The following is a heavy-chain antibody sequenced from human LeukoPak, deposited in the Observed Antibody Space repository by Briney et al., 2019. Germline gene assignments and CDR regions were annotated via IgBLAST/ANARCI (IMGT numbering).Heavy chain of an antibody. CDR3: ARSSDSSDLGY. D-gene: IGHD6-25*01. J-gene: IGHJ4*02. Sequence: WMSLRLSCAASGFTFRSYGMHWVRQAQGKGLEWVAVIWSDGSQQHYADSVKGRFTISRDNSKNTLYLQMNSLRVDDTAVYYCARSSDSSDLGYWGQGTLVTVSS. CDR2: IWSDGSQQ. CDR1: GFTFRSYG. V-gene: IGHV3-33*01.